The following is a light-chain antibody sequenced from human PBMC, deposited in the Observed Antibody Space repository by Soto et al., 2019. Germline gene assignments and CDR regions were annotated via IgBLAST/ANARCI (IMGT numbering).Light chain of an antibody. CDR1: SSNIGTNA. CDR2: NNN. Sequence: QSVLTQPPSASGAPGQGVTISCSGGSSNIGTNADNWYQQLPGTAPKLLIYNNNQRPSGVPDRFSGSKSGTSASLAISGLQSEDEADYYCAAWDDSLNGYVFGTGTKVTVL. V-gene: IGLV1-44*01. J-gene: IGLJ1*01. CDR3: AAWDDSLNGYV.